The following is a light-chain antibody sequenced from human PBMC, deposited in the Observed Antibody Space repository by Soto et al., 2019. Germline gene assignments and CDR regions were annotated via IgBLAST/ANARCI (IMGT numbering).Light chain of an antibody. CDR3: QQSYSRT. CDR2: AAS. V-gene: IGKV1-39*01. Sequence: DIQLTQSPSSLSASVGDRVSISCRASQSINNYLNWYQQKPGKAPKVLIFAASTLQSGVPSRFSGSGSGTAFTLTITSLQPEDFATYYCQQSYSRTFGQGTKVDI. J-gene: IGKJ1*01. CDR1: QSINNY.